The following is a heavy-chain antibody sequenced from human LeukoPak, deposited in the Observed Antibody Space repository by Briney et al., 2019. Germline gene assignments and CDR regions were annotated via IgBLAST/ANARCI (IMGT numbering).Heavy chain of an antibody. J-gene: IGHJ4*02. Sequence: PSETLSLICTTSGAPTSRFYWSRVRPPPGKGLECIWNIYNCVHTFFIPSLRSRVTLSVDTPKTQFSLYLESVTAADTAVYFCVQTTGWPGFDYWGRGMLVTVSS. D-gene: IGHD6-19*01. CDR1: GAPTSRFY. V-gene: IGHV4-4*09. CDR2: IYNCVHT. CDR3: VQTTGWPGFDY.